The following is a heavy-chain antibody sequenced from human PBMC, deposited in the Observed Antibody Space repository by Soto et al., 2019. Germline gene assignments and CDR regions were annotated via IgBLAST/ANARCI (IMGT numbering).Heavy chain of an antibody. Sequence: GGSLRLAYAASGVTFRSNSMNRVRHAPGKGLQWVSSISSSISYIYYSDSVKGRFTISRDNAKKSLYIQINTLTAEDTAAYSCARDPNSSGPAFEFWGEATLVSVS. D-gene: IGHD6-25*01. J-gene: IGHJ4*02. CDR1: GVTFRSNS. CDR3: ARDPNSSGPAFEF. V-gene: IGHV3-21*01. CDR2: ISSSISYI.